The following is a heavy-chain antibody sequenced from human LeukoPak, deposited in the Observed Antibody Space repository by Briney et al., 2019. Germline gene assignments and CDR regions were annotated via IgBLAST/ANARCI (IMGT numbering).Heavy chain of an antibody. CDR3: AKAGSEDYGDYFPDY. CDR2: ISYDGSNK. Sequence: PGRSLRLSCAASGFTFSSYGMHWVRQAPGKGLEWVAVISYDGSNKYYADSVKGRFTISRDNSKNTLYLQMNSLRAEDTAVYYCAKAGSEDYGDYFPDYWGQGTLVTVSS. CDR1: GFTFSSYG. J-gene: IGHJ4*02. V-gene: IGHV3-30*18. D-gene: IGHD4-17*01.